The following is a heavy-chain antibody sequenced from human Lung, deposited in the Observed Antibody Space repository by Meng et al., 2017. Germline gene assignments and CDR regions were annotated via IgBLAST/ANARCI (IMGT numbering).Heavy chain of an antibody. CDR1: GFTFTDHW. V-gene: IGHV3-74*01. J-gene: IGHJ1*01. D-gene: IGHD1-1*01. CDR2: INRDGTKP. Sequence: GESAGGLVPPGGSLRLSCAASGFTFTDHWMHWVRQGPGKGLVWVSRINRDGTKPAYADSVKGRFTISRDNAKNTLYLQMNNLRAEDTAFYYCTNDRLNHWGQGALVTVSS. CDR3: TNDRLNH.